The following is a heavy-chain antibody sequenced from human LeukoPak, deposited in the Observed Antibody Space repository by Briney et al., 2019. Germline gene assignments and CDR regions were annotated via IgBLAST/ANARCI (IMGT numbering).Heavy chain of an antibody. V-gene: IGHV4-59*08. D-gene: IGHD6-19*01. CDR1: GGSISSYY. J-gene: IGHJ4*02. CDR3: ARHRAVAGRGGFDY. Sequence: SETLSLTCTVSGGSISSYYWSWIRQPPGKGLEWIGYINYSGSTNYNPSLKSRVTISVDTSKNQFSLKLSSVTAADTAVYYCARHRAVAGRGGFDYWGQGTLVTVSS. CDR2: INYSGST.